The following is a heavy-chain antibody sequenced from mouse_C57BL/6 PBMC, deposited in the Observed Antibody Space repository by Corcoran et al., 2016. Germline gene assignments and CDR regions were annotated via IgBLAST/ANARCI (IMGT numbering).Heavy chain of an antibody. D-gene: IGHD2-2*01. J-gene: IGHJ3*01. V-gene: IGHV1-26*01. CDR2: INPNNGGT. CDR1: GYTFTDYY. Sequence: EVQLQQSGPELVKPGASVKISCKASGYTFTDYYMNWVKQSHGKSLEWIGDINPNNGGTSYNQKFKGKATLTVDKSSSTAYMELRSLTSEDSAVYYCAYGYDAAYWGQGTLVTVSA. CDR3: AYGYDAAY.